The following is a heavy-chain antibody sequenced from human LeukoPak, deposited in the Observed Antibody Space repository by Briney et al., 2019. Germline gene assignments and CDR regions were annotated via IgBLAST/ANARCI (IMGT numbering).Heavy chain of an antibody. J-gene: IGHJ4*02. Sequence: GGSLRLSCAASGLTFSSYAMNWVRQAPGKGLEWVSGISGSGGTTYYADPVKGRFTISRDNSKNTLYLQMNSLRGEDTAVYYCAKAVGGVPSYFDYWGQGTLVTVSS. V-gene: IGHV3-23*01. D-gene: IGHD1-26*01. CDR2: ISGSGGTT. CDR3: AKAVGGVPSYFDY. CDR1: GLTFSSYA.